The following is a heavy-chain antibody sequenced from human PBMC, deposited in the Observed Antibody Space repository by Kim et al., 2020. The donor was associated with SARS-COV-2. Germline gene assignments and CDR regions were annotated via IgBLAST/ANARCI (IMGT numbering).Heavy chain of an antibody. V-gene: IGHV3-23*01. Sequence: WGSLRLSCEASGFMFSSYAMSWVRQAPGKGLEWVSFIGGSGDYPHYADSVKGRFSISRDNSKNTLYLQMNSLRAEDTAVYYCAKDWEGANYYFYGMDVWGQGTTVTVSS. CDR2: IGGSGDYP. D-gene: IGHD3-3*01. J-gene: IGHJ6*02. CDR1: GFMFSSYA. CDR3: AKDWEGANYYFYGMDV.